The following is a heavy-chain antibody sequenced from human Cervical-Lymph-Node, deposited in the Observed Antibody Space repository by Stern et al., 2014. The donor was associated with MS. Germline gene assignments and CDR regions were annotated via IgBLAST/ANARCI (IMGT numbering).Heavy chain of an antibody. D-gene: IGHD3-3*01. CDR3: ARANYDFWSGYPDFHYYGMDV. CDR2: ISYGGSNK. Sequence: VQLVESGGGVVQPGRALRLSCAASGFTFSSYAMHWVRQAPGKGLEWVAVISYGGSNKYYADSVKCRFTISRDNSKNTLYLQMNSLRAEDTAVYYCARANYDFWSGYPDFHYYGMDVWGQGTTVTVSS. CDR1: GFTFSSYA. J-gene: IGHJ6*02. V-gene: IGHV3-30-3*01.